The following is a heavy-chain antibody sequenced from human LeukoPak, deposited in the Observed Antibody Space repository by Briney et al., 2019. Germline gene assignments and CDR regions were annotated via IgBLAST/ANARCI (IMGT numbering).Heavy chain of an antibody. CDR3: ARDMEVAGTSIDY. CDR2: IWYDGSNK. CDR1: GFTFSSYG. Sequence: PGGSLRLSCAASGFTFSSYGMHWLRQAPAKGLEWVAVIWYDGSNKYYADSVKGRFTISRDNSKNTLYLQMNSLRAEDTAVYYCARDMEVAGTSIDYWGQGTLVTVSS. D-gene: IGHD6-19*01. J-gene: IGHJ4*02. V-gene: IGHV3-33*01.